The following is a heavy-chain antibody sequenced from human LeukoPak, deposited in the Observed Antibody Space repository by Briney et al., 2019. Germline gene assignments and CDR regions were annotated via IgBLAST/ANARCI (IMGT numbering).Heavy chain of an antibody. CDR2: IYSGGST. Sequence: GGSLRLSYAASGFTVGSKYMSWVRQAPGKGLEWVSVIYSGGSTYYADSVKGRFTISRDNSKNTLYLQMNSLRAEDTAVYYCARVGSSDINYYDSSGYYPDYWGQGTLVTVSS. CDR3: ARVGSSDINYYDSSGYYPDY. CDR1: GFTVGSKY. J-gene: IGHJ4*02. V-gene: IGHV3-53*01. D-gene: IGHD3-22*01.